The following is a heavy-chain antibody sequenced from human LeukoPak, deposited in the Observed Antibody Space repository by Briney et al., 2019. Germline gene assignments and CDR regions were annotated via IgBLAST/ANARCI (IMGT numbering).Heavy chain of an antibody. Sequence: GGSLRLSCAASGFTFSSYWMHWVRQAPGKGLVWVSRINSDGSSTSYADSVKGRFTISRDNAKNTLYLQMNSLRAEDTAVYYCARIGSGSYGVDPWDQGTLVTVSS. CDR1: GFTFSSYW. J-gene: IGHJ5*02. CDR3: ARIGSGSYGVDP. D-gene: IGHD3-10*01. V-gene: IGHV3-74*01. CDR2: INSDGSST.